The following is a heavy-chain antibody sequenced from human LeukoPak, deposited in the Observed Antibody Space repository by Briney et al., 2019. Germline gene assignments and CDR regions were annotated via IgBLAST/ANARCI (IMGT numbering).Heavy chain of an antibody. CDR2: ISYDGSNK. J-gene: IGHJ4*02. CDR3: ARDYDYGGNY. CDR1: GFTFSTYA. D-gene: IGHD4-23*01. Sequence: GGSLRLSCAASGFTFSTYAMHWVRQAPGKGLEWVAVISYDGSNKNYADSVKGRFTISRDNSKNTLYLQMNSLRAEDTAVYYCARDYDYGGNYWGQGTLVTVSS. V-gene: IGHV3-30*04.